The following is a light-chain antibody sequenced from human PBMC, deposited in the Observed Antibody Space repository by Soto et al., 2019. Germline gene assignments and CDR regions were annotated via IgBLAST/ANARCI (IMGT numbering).Light chain of an antibody. CDR1: QGIRND. J-gene: IGKJ1*01. CDR3: LQHFDYPRT. Sequence: ALQMTQSPSSLSASVGDRVTITCRASQGIRNDLGWYQQKPGKAPNLLIYGASRLGSGVPLRFSGSGSGTDFTLTISSLQPEDFATYYCLQHFDYPRTFGQGTKVEIK. CDR2: GAS. V-gene: IGKV1-6*01.